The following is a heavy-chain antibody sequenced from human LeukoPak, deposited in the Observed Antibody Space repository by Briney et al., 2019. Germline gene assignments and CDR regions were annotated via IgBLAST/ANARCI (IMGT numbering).Heavy chain of an antibody. CDR2: INPNSGGT. CDR1: GYTFTGYY. V-gene: IGHV1-2*02. J-gene: IGHJ5*02. Sequence: ASVKVSCKASGYTFTGYYMHWLRQAPGQGLEWMGWINPNSGGTNYAQKFQGRVTMTRYTSISTAYMELSRLKSDDTAVYYCARGYCSGGSSYNWFDPWGQGTLVTVSS. CDR3: ARGYCSGGSSYNWFDP. D-gene: IGHD2-15*01.